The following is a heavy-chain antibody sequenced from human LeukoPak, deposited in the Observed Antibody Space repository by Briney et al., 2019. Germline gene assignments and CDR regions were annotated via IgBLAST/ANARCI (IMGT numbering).Heavy chain of an antibody. D-gene: IGHD3-10*01. CDR3: ARGLRSGSYYIDY. Sequence: GGSLRLSCAASGFTFSSYSMNWVRQAPGKGLEWVSSISSSSSYIYYADSVKGRFTISRDNAKNSLYLQMNSLRAEDTAVYYCARGLRSGSYYIDYWGQGTLVTVSS. CDR2: ISSSSSYI. CDR1: GFTFSSYS. V-gene: IGHV3-21*01. J-gene: IGHJ4*02.